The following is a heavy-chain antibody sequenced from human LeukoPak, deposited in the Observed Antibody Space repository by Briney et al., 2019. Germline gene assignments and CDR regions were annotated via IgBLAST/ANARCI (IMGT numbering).Heavy chain of an antibody. CDR2: INSQSNYI. Sequence: GGSLRLSCVASGFTFKSHSMNWVRQAPGKGLEWVSSINSQSNYIFYSDSVKGRFTISRDNAKNSLYLQMNSLRVEDTALYFCAREDLYTGYRVIDYWGHGTLVTVSS. D-gene: IGHD5-12*01. CDR3: AREDLYTGYRVIDY. V-gene: IGHV3-21*01. J-gene: IGHJ4*01. CDR1: GFTFKSHS.